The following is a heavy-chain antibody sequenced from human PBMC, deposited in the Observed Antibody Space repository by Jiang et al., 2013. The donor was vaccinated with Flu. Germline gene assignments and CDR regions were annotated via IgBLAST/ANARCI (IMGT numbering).Heavy chain of an antibody. CDR1: GDSIRSNGNF. J-gene: IGHJ4*02. V-gene: IGHV4-31*03. Sequence: KPSQTLSLTCTVSGDSIRSNGNFWGWIRQHPEKGLEWIGYIYHSGTTYYHPSLKSRSSISIDMSKNQFSLRLSSVTAADTAVYYCARQKTTENTSFFDYWGQGILVTVSS. CDR2: IYHSGTT. CDR3: ARQKTTENTSFFDY. D-gene: IGHD4-11*01.